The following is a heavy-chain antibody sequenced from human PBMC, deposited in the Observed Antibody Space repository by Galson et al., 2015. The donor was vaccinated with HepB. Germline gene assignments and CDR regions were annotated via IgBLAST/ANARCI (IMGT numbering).Heavy chain of an antibody. D-gene: IGHD6-13*01. Sequence: SLRLSCAASGFTFDDYAMHWVRQAPGKGLEWVSGISWNSGSIGYADSVKGRFTISRDNAKNSLYLQMNSLRAEDTALYYCVKDSGYSSSWYYFDYWGHGTMITVSS. J-gene: IGHJ4*03. CDR1: GFTFDDYA. CDR3: VKDSGYSSSWYYFDY. V-gene: IGHV3-9*01. CDR2: ISWNSGSI.